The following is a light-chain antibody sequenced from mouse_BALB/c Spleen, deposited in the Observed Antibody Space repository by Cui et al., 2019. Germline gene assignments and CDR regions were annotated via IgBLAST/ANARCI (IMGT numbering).Light chain of an antibody. CDR2: EGN. CDR1: IDIDDD. J-gene: IGKJ2*01. V-gene: IGKV17-121*01. CDR3: LQSDNLPYT. Sequence: ETTVNPSPASLSMAIGEKVTIRCITSIDIDDDMNWYQQKPGETPKPLISEGNTLRPGVPSGFSSSGYGTDFVFTIENMLSEDVADYYCLQSDNLPYTFGGGTKLEIK.